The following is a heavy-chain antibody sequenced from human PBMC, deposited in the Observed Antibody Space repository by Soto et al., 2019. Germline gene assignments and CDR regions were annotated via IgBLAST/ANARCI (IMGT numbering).Heavy chain of an antibody. J-gene: IGHJ4*02. V-gene: IGHV3-23*01. CDR1: GFTFSSYA. CDR2: ISSSGGST. Sequence: EVQLLESGGGLVQPGGSLRLSCAASGFTFSSYAMSWVRQAPRKGLEWVSAISSSGGSTYYADSVKGRFTISRDNSKNTLYLQMNSLRAEDTAVYYCAKGRGYCSSTSCYVGSDYWGQGTLVTVSS. D-gene: IGHD2-2*01. CDR3: AKGRGYCSSTSCYVGSDY.